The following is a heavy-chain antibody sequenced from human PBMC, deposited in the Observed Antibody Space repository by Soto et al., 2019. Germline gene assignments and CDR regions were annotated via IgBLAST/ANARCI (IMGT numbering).Heavy chain of an antibody. CDR1: GGSFSGYY. CDR3: AASCVACGGFNYYGMDV. J-gene: IGHJ6*02. Sequence: SETLSLTFAVYGGSFSGYYWSWIRQPPGRGLEWIGEINHSGSTNYNPSLKSRVTISVDTSKNQFSLKLSSVTAADTAVYYCAASCVACGGFNYYGMDVWGQGTTVT. V-gene: IGHV4-34*01. CDR2: INHSGST. D-gene: IGHD2-21*01.